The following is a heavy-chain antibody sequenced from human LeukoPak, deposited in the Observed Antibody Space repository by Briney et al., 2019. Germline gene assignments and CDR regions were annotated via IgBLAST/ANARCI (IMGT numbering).Heavy chain of an antibody. D-gene: IGHD1-26*01. Sequence: GGSLKLSCAASGFTFSGSAMHWVRQASGKGLEWVAFIRYDGSNKYYADSVKGRFTISRDNSKNTLYLQMNSLRAEDTAVYYCARDSGSSEYYFDYWGQGTLVTVSS. V-gene: IGHV3-30*02. CDR1: GFTFSGSA. CDR3: ARDSGSSEYYFDY. J-gene: IGHJ4*02. CDR2: IRYDGSNK.